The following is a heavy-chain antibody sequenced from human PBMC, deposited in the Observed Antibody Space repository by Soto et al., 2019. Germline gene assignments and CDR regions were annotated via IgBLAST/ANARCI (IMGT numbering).Heavy chain of an antibody. J-gene: IGHJ5*02. CDR1: GDTFTNFG. CDR3: ARVLRGVVNWFDP. Sequence: ASVKVSCKTSGDTFTNFGLSWVRQAPGQGLEWMGWIATYNSNKNYAQKFQGRLTLTTDTSTSTGYVELKSLEYDDTAVYYCARVLRGVVNWFDPWGQGTLVTVS. D-gene: IGHD3-10*01. V-gene: IGHV1-18*01. CDR2: IATYNSNK.